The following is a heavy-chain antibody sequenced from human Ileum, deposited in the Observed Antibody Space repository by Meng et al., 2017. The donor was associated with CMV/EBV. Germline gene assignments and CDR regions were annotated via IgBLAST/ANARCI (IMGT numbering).Heavy chain of an antibody. V-gene: IGHV1-3*01. D-gene: IGHD6-19*01. CDR2: INGGNGDP. Sequence: QVQIVQSGAEVKKPGASVRVSCTASGYSFTSLGMHWVRQTPGQKLEWMGSINGGNGDPAFSPKAQGRVTITSDTSASTAYMELNNLRSEDTGIYYCARSGDPGITVTGAFDIWGQGTLVTVSS. CDR3: ARSGDPGITVTGAFDI. CDR1: GYSFTSLG. J-gene: IGHJ4*02.